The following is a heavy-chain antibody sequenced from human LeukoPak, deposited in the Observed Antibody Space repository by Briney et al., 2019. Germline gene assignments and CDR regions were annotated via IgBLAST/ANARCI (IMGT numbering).Heavy chain of an antibody. CDR2: TSGNGDKT. CDR3: ARDIDWTFEY. V-gene: IGHV1-18*01. CDR1: GYVFSNYG. Sequence: GASVQVSCKASGYVFSNYGISWVRRAPGQGLEWMGWTSGNGDKTDYAKNFQGRVTMTRDTSTSTAYMELRSLRSDDTALYYCARDIDWTFEYWGQGTLVTVSS. J-gene: IGHJ4*02. D-gene: IGHD1-1*01.